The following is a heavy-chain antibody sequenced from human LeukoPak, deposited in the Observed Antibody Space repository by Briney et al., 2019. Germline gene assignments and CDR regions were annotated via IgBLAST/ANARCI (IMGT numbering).Heavy chain of an antibody. D-gene: IGHD3-3*02. V-gene: IGHV3-48*04. Sequence: PGGSLRLSCRASGFPFSNYYMNWVRQAPGKGLEWLSHINGRGGIINYADSVKGRFTISRDNARNSLDLHMSSLRAEDTAVYYCARDQNLLGILDVWGKGTTVTVSS. CDR2: INGRGGII. CDR3: ARDQNLLGILDV. J-gene: IGHJ6*04. CDR1: GFPFSNYY.